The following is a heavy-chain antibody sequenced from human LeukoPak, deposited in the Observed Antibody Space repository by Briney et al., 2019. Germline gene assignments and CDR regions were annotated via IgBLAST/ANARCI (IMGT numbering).Heavy chain of an antibody. V-gene: IGHV3-21*04. D-gene: IGHD4-17*01. CDR1: GFTFSSYS. J-gene: IGHJ1*01. CDR2: ISSSSRHI. CDR3: VRDFSTVTTAYLHH. Sequence: GXSLRLSCAASGFTFSSYSMNWVRQAPGKGVEWVSSISSSSRHIYYADSVKGRFTIFRDDAKNSMFLKMDSLRDEDTAMYYCVRDFSTVTTAYLHHWGQGTLLTVSS.